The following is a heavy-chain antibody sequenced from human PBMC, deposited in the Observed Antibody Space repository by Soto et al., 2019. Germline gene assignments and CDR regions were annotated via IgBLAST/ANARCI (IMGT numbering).Heavy chain of an antibody. Sequence: GGSLRLSCAASGFTFSSYGMHWVRQAPGKGLEWVAVIWYDGSNKYYADSVKGRFTISRDNSKNTLYLQMNSLRAEDTAVYYCARDPSTLVNPAQYFQHWGQGTLVTVSS. CDR1: GFTFSSYG. J-gene: IGHJ1*01. D-gene: IGHD2-15*01. CDR2: IWYDGSNK. V-gene: IGHV3-33*01. CDR3: ARDPSTLVNPAQYFQH.